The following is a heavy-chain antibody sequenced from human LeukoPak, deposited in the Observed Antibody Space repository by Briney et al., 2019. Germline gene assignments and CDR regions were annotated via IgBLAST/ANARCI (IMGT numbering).Heavy chain of an antibody. CDR3: ATTPTKYVWGSYRSFDY. Sequence: ASVKVSCKASGYTFTGYYMHWVRQAPGQGLEWIGRINPNSGGTNYAQKFQGRVTMTRDTSISTAYMELSRLRSDDTAVYYCATTPTKYVWGSYRSFDYWGQGTLVTVSS. CDR1: GYTFTGYY. V-gene: IGHV1-2*06. D-gene: IGHD3-16*02. CDR2: INPNSGGT. J-gene: IGHJ4*02.